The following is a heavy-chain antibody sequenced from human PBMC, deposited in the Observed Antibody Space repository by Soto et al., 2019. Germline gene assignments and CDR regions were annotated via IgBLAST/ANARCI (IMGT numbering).Heavy chain of an antibody. CDR1: GGSFSPYY. CDR3: ARGGKSVMFMQGYYFDY. J-gene: IGHJ4*02. Sequence: QVQLQQWGAGLLKPSETLSLTCGVYGGSFSPYYWSWIRQPPGKGLEWIGEITHSGSTNYNPSLKSRVTISVDTSKNQLSLKFTSVTAADTAVYYCARGGKSVMFMQGYYFDYWGQGTLVTVSS. CDR2: ITHSGST. D-gene: IGHD3-10*02. V-gene: IGHV4-34*02.